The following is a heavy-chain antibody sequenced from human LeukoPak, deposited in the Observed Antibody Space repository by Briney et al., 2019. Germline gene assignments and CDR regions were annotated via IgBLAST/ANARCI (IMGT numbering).Heavy chain of an antibody. Sequence: GGSLRLSCAASGFTFGTYAITWVRQAPGKGLEWVSIISGSGSDTYHADSVKGRFTISRDNSRNTLYLQMNSLRVEDTAIYYCAKGAGAVCGTSTCYSRVFDYWGQGILVTVSS. CDR3: AKGAGAVCGTSTCYSRVFDY. J-gene: IGHJ4*02. CDR1: GFTFGTYA. CDR2: ISGSGSDT. V-gene: IGHV3-23*01. D-gene: IGHD2-2*01.